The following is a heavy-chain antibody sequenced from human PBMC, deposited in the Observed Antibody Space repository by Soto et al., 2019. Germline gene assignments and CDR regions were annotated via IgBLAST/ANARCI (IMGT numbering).Heavy chain of an antibody. D-gene: IGHD2-21*02. CDR3: ARGDRGAFDL. V-gene: IGHV3-74*01. CDR2: IHSDGSST. J-gene: IGHJ3*01. Sequence: AGSLKLACAASGFTFSYYWMHWVRQAPGQGLVWVSRIHSDGSSTTYADSVKGRFTISRDNAKNTLYLQMNSLRAEDTAVYYCARGDRGAFDLWGQGKMVTVSS. CDR1: GFTFSYYW.